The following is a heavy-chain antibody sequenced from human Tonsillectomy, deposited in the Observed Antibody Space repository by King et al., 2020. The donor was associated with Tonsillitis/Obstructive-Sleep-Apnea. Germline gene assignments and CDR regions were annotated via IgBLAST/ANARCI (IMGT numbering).Heavy chain of an antibody. CDR3: ARGRYLTVPIWGY. CDR1: GGSFSGYY. CDR2: INHIGST. V-gene: IGHV4-34*01. J-gene: IGHJ4*02. Sequence: VQLQQWGAGLLKPSETLSLTCAVYGGSFSGYYWSWIRQPPGTGLEWIGGINHIGSTNYNPSLKSRVTISVDTSKNQFSLKLSSVTAADTAVYFCARGRYLTVPIWGYWGRGTLVTVSS. D-gene: IGHD3-16*01.